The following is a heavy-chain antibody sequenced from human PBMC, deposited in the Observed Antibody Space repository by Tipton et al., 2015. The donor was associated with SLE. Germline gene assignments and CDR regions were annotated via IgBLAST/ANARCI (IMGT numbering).Heavy chain of an antibody. Sequence: GTLRLSCAASGFIFSNFAFGWVRQAPGKGLEWVSMTFARNDAYYADSVKGRFTISRDDSKNMLFLQMNSLRPEDTAIYYCARISFGDYPDDWGQGTLVSVAS. D-gene: IGHD4-17*01. V-gene: IGHV3-23*03. CDR3: ARISFGDYPDD. CDR2: TFARNDA. J-gene: IGHJ4*02. CDR1: GFIFSNFA.